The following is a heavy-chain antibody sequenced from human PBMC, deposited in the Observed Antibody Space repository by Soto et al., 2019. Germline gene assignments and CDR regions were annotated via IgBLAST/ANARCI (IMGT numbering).Heavy chain of an antibody. Sequence: EVQLVESGGGLVKPGGSLRLSCVASGFTFRAYNMNWVRQAPGKGLEWVSGIRGFSPYTFYAESVEGRFTISRDNAKNSLYLQMNSLGVEDTAVYYCARDRGYDAHDYYYNAMDVWGQGTTVTVSS. CDR1: GFTFRAYN. J-gene: IGHJ6*02. CDR3: ARDRGYDAHDYYYNAMDV. D-gene: IGHD2-15*01. CDR2: IRGFSPYT. V-gene: IGHV3-21*01.